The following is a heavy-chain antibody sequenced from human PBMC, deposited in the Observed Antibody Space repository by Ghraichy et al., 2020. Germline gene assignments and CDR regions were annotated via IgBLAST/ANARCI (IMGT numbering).Heavy chain of an antibody. Sequence: ASVKVSCKASGYTFTGYYMHWVRQAPGQGLERMGWINPNSGGKNYAQKFQGRVTMTRDKSISTAYMEMSRLRSDDTAVYYCASTRGSGWYSAFDYWGQGTLVTVSS. CDR1: GYTFTGYY. CDR2: INPNSGGK. D-gene: IGHD6-19*01. J-gene: IGHJ4*02. V-gene: IGHV1-2*02. CDR3: ASTRGSGWYSAFDY.